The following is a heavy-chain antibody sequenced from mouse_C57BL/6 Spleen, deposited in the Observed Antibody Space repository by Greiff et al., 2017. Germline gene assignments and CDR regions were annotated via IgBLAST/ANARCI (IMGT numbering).Heavy chain of an antibody. CDR1: GYTFTSYW. V-gene: IGHV1-61*01. J-gene: IGHJ4*01. Sequence: VQLQQPGAELVRPGSSVKLSCKASGYTFTSYWMDWVKRRPGQGLEWIGNIYPSDSETHYNQKFKDKATLTVDKSSSTAYMQLSSLTSEDSAVYYCARSDYYAMDYWGQGTSVTVSS. CDR2: IYPSDSET. CDR3: ARSDYYAMDY.